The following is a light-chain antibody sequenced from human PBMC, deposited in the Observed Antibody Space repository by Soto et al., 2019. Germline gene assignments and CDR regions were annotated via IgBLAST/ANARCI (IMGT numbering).Light chain of an antibody. CDR1: SSDVGSYNL. V-gene: IGLV2-23*01. CDR3: CSYAGSSTPWV. Sequence: QSALTQPASVSGSPGQSITISCTGTSSDVGSYNLVSWYQQHPGKAPKLMIYEGSKRPSGVSNRFSGSKSGNTASPTISGLQAEEEADYYCCSYAGSSTPWVFGGGTKLTVL. J-gene: IGLJ3*02. CDR2: EGS.